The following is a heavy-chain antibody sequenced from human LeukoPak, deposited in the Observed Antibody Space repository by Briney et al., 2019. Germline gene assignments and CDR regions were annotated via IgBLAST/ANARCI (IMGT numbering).Heavy chain of an antibody. J-gene: IGHJ5*02. Sequence: GESLKIFCKGSGYSFTSYWIGWVGQMPGKGVEWMGIIYPGDCDTRYSPSFQGQVTISADKSISTAYLQWSSLKASDTAMYYCARLMKMGPNNWFDPWGQGTLVTVSS. V-gene: IGHV5-51*01. CDR3: ARLMKMGPNNWFDP. D-gene: IGHD3-16*01. CDR1: GYSFTSYW. CDR2: IYPGDCDT.